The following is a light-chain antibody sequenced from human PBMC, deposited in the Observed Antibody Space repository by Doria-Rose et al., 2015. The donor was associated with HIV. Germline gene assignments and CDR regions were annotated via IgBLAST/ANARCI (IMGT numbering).Light chain of an antibody. J-gene: IGKJ2*01. Sequence: QQKPGQAPQLLIYSGSNWHSGVPARFSGNGSGTDFTLKISRVQPEDVAAYYCQQALQTPYSFGQGTKLEIK. CDR2: SGS. V-gene: IGKV2-28*01. CDR3: QQALQTPYS.